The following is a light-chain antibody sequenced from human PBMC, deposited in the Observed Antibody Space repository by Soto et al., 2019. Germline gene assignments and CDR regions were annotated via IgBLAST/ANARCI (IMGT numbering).Light chain of an antibody. J-gene: IGKJ1*01. CDR2: GAS. CDR1: QSVSSD. V-gene: IGKV3-15*01. Sequence: EIVMAQSPATLSVSPGETATLSCRASQSVSSDLAWYQQKPGQAPRLLIFGASTRATGIPARFSGSGSGTEFTLTISSLQSDDFATYYCLQHNSYPPTFGQGTKVEIK. CDR3: LQHNSYPPT.